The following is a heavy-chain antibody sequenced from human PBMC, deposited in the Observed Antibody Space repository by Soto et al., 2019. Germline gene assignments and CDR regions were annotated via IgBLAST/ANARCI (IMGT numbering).Heavy chain of an antibody. J-gene: IGHJ4*02. V-gene: IGHV3-30-3*01. Sequence: ESGGGVVQPGRSLRLSCAASGFTFSSYAMHWVRQAPGKGLEWVALISYDGSDKYYADSVKGRFTISRDSSKSMLYLEMNNLRADDTAVFYCARDKSGTTLIDYWGQGTLVTVSS. CDR3: ARDKSGTTLIDY. D-gene: IGHD1-1*01. CDR1: GFTFSSYA. CDR2: ISYDGSDK.